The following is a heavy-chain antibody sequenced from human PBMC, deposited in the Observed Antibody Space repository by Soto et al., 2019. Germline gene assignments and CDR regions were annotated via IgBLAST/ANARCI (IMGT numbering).Heavy chain of an antibody. CDR3: AAPTLTHDAFDI. CDR2: ISGSGGST. J-gene: IGHJ3*02. Sequence: GGSLRLSCAASGFTFSSYAMSWIRQAPGKGLEWVSAISGSGGSTYYVDSVKGRFTISRDNSKNTLYLQMNSLRAEDTAVYYCAAPTLTHDAFDIWGQGTMVTVSS. V-gene: IGHV3-23*01. CDR1: GFTFSSYA.